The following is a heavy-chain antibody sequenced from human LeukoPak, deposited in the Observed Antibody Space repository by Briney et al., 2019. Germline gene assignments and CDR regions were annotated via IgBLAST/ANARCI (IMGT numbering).Heavy chain of an antibody. J-gene: IGHJ4*02. CDR2: IYTIGST. CDR3: ARAAKIVGATIFDY. Sequence: PSETLSLTCTVSGGSISSYSWSWIRQPAGKGLEWIGHIYTIGSTNYNPSLKSRVTMSVDTSKNQFSLRLSSVTAADTAVYYCARAAKIVGATIFDYWGQGTLVTVSS. D-gene: IGHD1-26*01. CDR1: GGSISSYS. V-gene: IGHV4-4*07.